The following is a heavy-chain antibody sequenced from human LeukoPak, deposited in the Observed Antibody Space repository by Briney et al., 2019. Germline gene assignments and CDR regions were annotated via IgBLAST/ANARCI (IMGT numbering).Heavy chain of an antibody. CDR2: VFYTGSF. CDR3: ARGSSLYDY. J-gene: IGHJ4*02. Sequence: SETLSLTCAVSGGSLSGSYWSWIRQFPGKGLEWIGFVFYTGSFNYNPSLKSRVRISVDTSRNQFSLKLSSVTAADTAVYYCARGSSLYDYWGQGTLVTVPS. D-gene: IGHD6-13*01. CDR1: GGSLSGSY. V-gene: IGHV4-59*01.